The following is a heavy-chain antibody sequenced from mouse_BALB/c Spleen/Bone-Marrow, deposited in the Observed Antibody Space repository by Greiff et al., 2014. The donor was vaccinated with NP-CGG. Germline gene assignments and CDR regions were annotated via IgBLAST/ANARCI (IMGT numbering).Heavy chain of an antibody. V-gene: IGHV2-3*01. D-gene: IGHD2-1*01. CDR2: IWGDGST. Sequence: VQRVESGPGLVAPSQSLSITCTVSGFSLTSYGVSWVRQPPGKGLEWLGVIWGDGSTNYHSPLTSRLNISKDNSKSQVFLKLNSLQTDDTATYYCAKYGNYPYALDYWGQGTSVAVSS. CDR3: AKYGNYPYALDY. J-gene: IGHJ4*01. CDR1: GFSLTSYG.